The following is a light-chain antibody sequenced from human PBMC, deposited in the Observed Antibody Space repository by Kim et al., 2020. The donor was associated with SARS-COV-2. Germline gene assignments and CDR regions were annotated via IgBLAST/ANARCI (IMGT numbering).Light chain of an antibody. Sequence: ELTQPPSASGTPGQRVTISCSGSSSNIESNYAYWFQQLPGTAPKLLIYRNDQRPSGVPDRFSGSKSGTSASLAISGLRSEDEADYYCAAWDGSLSGVLFCGGTQLTVL. CDR2: RND. CDR1: SSNIESNY. CDR3: AAWDGSLSGVL. J-gene: IGLJ2*01. V-gene: IGLV1-47*01.